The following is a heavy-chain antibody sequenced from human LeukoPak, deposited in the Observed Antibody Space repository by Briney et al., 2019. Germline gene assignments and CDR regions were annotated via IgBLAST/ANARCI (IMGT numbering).Heavy chain of an antibody. V-gene: IGHV3-23*01. CDR3: TKITGGNY. J-gene: IGHJ4*02. D-gene: IGHD1-26*01. CDR2: ISTSGSIT. CDR1: GFTFSDCA. Sequence: GGSLRLSCAASGFTFSDCAMSWVRQAPGKGLEWVSAISTSGSITYYADSVKGRFTISRDNLKNTLYVQMNSLRAEDTAVYYCTKITGGNYWGQGTQVTVSS.